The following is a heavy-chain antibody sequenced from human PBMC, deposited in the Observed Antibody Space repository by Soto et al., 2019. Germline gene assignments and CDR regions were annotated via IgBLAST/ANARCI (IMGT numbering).Heavy chain of an antibody. CDR1: GGSVSSGSYY. CDR3: AAGWNPRPLDY. D-gene: IGHD1-1*01. Sequence: QVQLQESGPGLVKPSETLSLTCTVSGGSVSSGSYYWSWIRRPPGKGLEWIGYMYYGGGTNQNPSLKSRVTISVDTSKNQFSLKLISMSAADTAVYYCAAGWNPRPLDYWGQGTLVTVSS. CDR2: MYYGGGT. J-gene: IGHJ4*02. V-gene: IGHV4-61*01.